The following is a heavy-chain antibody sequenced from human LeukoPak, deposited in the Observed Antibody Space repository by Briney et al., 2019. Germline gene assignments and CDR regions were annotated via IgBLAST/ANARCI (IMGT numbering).Heavy chain of an antibody. Sequence: GGSLRLSCAASVFTVSSIYMSWARQAPGKGLEWVSVIYSGGSTYYADSVRGRFTISRDNSKNTLYLQMNSLRAEDTAVYYCARDTLTKGDYAPFDYWGQGTLVTVSS. J-gene: IGHJ4*02. D-gene: IGHD4-17*01. CDR2: IYSGGST. V-gene: IGHV3-53*01. CDR3: ARDTLTKGDYAPFDY. CDR1: VFTVSSIY.